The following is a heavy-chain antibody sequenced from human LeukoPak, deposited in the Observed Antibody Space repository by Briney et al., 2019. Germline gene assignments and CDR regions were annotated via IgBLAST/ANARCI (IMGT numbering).Heavy chain of an antibody. CDR1: GFTFSSYG. CDR2: ISYDGSNK. D-gene: IGHD3-22*01. Sequence: GGSLRLSCAASGFTFSSYGMHWVRQAPGKGREWGAVISYDGSNKYYADSVKGRFTISRDNSKNTLYLQMNSLRAEDTAVYYCAKEYYDSSGYYYEGWFDPWGQGTLVTVSS. V-gene: IGHV3-30*18. J-gene: IGHJ5*02. CDR3: AKEYYDSSGYYYEGWFDP.